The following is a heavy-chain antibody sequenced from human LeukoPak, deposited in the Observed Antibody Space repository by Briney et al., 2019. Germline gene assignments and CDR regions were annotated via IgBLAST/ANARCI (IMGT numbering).Heavy chain of an antibody. CDR1: GGTFSSYA. CDR3: ARGSPFRTSGSSHFDY. Sequence: PKASVKVSCKASGGTFSSYAISWVRQAPGQGLEWMGGIIPIFGTANYAQKFQGRVTITADESTSTAYMELSSLRSEDTAVYYCARGSPFRTSGSSHFDYWGQGTLVTVSS. J-gene: IGHJ4*02. D-gene: IGHD1-26*01. CDR2: IIPIFGTA. V-gene: IGHV1-69*01.